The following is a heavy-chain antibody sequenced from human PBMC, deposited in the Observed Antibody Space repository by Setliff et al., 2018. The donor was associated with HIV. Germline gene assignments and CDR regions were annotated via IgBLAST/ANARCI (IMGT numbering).Heavy chain of an antibody. CDR2: IDDDGRT. CDR3: ARASGCTNGVCYAYGYYSLDV. Sequence: GGSLRLSCAGSGFTFRDHWMHWVRQAPGKGLVWVSQIDDDGRTTYADSVKGRFTISRDNAKNTLYLQMNSLRAEDTAVYYCARASGCTNGVCYAYGYYSLDVWGQGTTVTVSS. D-gene: IGHD2-8*01. V-gene: IGHV3-74*01. CDR1: GFTFRDHW. J-gene: IGHJ6*02.